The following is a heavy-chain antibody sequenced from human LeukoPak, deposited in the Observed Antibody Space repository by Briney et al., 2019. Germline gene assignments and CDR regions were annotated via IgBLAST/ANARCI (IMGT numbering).Heavy chain of an antibody. D-gene: IGHD2-15*01. J-gene: IGHJ5*02. Sequence: GGSLRLSCSASGFTFSDYFMHWVRQAPGEGLVWVPRINGDGTTTIYADSVKGRFTISRDNAKNTLYLQMNSLRAEDTAIYYCARRVDATRWFDPWGQGTLVSVSS. V-gene: IGHV3-74*01. CDR3: ARRVDATRWFDP. CDR2: INGDGTTT. CDR1: GFTFSDYF.